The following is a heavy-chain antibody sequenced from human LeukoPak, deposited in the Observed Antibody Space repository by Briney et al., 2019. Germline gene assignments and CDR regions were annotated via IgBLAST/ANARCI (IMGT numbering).Heavy chain of an antibody. D-gene: IGHD4-17*01. CDR3: ARAYGDYVPPSNY. V-gene: IGHV3-21*01. Sequence: TSGGCVRLSCAASGCTFSGYSMTWVRQAPGKGLEWVSSISSSSSYIYYADSVKGRFTISRDNAKNSLYLQMNSLRAEDTAVYYCARAYGDYVPPSNYWGQGTLVTVSS. CDR1: GCTFSGYS. CDR2: ISSSSSYI. J-gene: IGHJ4*02.